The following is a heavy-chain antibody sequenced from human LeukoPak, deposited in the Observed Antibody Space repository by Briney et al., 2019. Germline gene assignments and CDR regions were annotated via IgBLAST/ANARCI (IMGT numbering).Heavy chain of an antibody. CDR1: GFNFGDYA. V-gene: IGHV3-49*04. J-gene: IGHJ6*03. CDR3: TRGVGSSWYGYYYYYYMDV. CDR2: IRSNTYGGTR. D-gene: IGHD6-13*01. Sequence: PGGSLRVSCTASGFNFGDYAMTWVRQAPGKGLEWVGFIRSNTYGGTREYAASVKGRFTISRDDSKNIAYLQMNSLKTEDTAVYYCTRGVGSSWYGYYYYYYMDVWGKGTTVTISS.